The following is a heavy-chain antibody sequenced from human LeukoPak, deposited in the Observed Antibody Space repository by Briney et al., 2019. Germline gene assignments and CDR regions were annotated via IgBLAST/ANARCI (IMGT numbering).Heavy chain of an antibody. CDR2: IRSKANSYAT. CDR3: TRSLMITFGGVIAPTDYYYMDV. J-gene: IGHJ6*03. Sequence: GGSLRLSCAASGFTFSSYGMHWVRQASGKGLEWVGRIRSKANSYATAYAASVKGRFTISRDDSKNTAYLQMNSLKTEDTAVYYCTRSLMITFGGVIAPTDYYYMDVWGKGTTVTVSS. V-gene: IGHV3-73*01. CDR1: GFTFSSYG. D-gene: IGHD3-16*02.